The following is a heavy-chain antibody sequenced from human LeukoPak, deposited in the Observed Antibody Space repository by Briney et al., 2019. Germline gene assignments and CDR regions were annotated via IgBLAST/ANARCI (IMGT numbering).Heavy chain of an antibody. CDR1: GFTFSKYW. CDR3: ATKQWLAPPPDS. D-gene: IGHD6-19*01. V-gene: IGHV3-74*01. CDR2: INTDGTVT. Sequence: GGSLRLSCAASGFTFSKYWMLWVRQAPGKGLESVSRINTDGTVTAYADSVKGRFTVSRDNADNTMLLQMNSVRDEDTAVYYCATKQWLAPPPDSWGQGTPVTVSS. J-gene: IGHJ4*02.